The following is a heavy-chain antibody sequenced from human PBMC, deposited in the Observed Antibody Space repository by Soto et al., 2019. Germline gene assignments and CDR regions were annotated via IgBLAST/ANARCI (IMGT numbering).Heavy chain of an antibody. CDR1: GFTFDDYA. Sequence: GGSLRFSCAASGFTFDDYAMHWVRQAPGKGLEWVSLISWDGGSTYYADSVKGRFTISRDNSKNSLYLQMNSLRAEDTALYYCAKDIGVRGVTGEPYYYYYGMDVWGQGTTVTVSS. J-gene: IGHJ6*02. CDR2: ISWDGGST. V-gene: IGHV3-43D*04. CDR3: AKDIGVRGVTGEPYYYYYGMDV. D-gene: IGHD3-10*01.